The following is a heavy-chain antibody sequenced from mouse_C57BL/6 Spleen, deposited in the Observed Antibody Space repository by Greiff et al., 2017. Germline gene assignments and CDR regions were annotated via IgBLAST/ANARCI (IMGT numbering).Heavy chain of an antibody. CDR3: ARRRDYDSYAMDY. V-gene: IGHV1-54*01. J-gene: IGHJ4*01. CDR1: GYAFTNYL. CDR2: INPGSGGT. D-gene: IGHD1-1*02. Sequence: QVQLQQSGAELVRPGTSVKVSCKASGYAFTNYLIEWVKQRPGQGLEWIGVINPGSGGTNYNEKFKGKATLTADKSSSTAYMQLSSLTSEDSAVYFCARRRDYDSYAMDYWGQGTSVTVSS.